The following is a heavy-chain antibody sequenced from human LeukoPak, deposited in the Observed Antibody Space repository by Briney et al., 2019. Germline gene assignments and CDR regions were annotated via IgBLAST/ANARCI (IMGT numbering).Heavy chain of an antibody. CDR3: ARLNWSDLDY. CDR2: VCCGGST. CDR1: GGSFSGYY. J-gene: IGHJ4*02. Sequence: PSETLSLTCAVYGGSFSGYYWGWLRQPPGKGLEWIGSVCCGGSTYYNPSLKSRVTISADTSKNQFSLKLTSVTAADTAVYYCARLNWSDLDYWGQGTLVTVSS. V-gene: IGHV4-59*05. D-gene: IGHD1-20*01.